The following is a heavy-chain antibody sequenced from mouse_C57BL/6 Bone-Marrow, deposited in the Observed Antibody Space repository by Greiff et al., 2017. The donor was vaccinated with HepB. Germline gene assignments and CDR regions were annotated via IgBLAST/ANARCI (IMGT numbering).Heavy chain of an antibody. J-gene: IGHJ2*01. CDR2: IHPNSGST. CDR1: GYTFTSYW. D-gene: IGHD1-1*01. V-gene: IGHV1-64*01. CDR3: ARPLLLRLGFDY. Sequence: QVQLKESGAELVKPGASVKLSCKASGYTFTSYWMHWVKQRPGQGLEWIGMIHPNSGSTNYNEKFKSKATLTVDKSSSTAYMQLSSLTSEDSAVYYCARPLLLRLGFDYWGQGTTLTVSS.